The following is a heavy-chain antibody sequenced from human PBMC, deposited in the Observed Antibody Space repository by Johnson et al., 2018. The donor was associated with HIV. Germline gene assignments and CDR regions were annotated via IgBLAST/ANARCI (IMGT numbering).Heavy chain of an antibody. J-gene: IGHJ3*02. CDR3: AKVSRSKGGVIVPLGAFDI. D-gene: IGHD3-16*02. Sequence: EVQLVESGGGLVQPGGSLRLSCAASGFTVSSNYMSWVRQAPGKGLEWVSVIYSGGSTHYADSVKGRFTISRDNSKNTLYLQMNSLSPEDTAVYYCAKVSRSKGGVIVPLGAFDIWGQGTMVTVSS. V-gene: IGHV3-66*02. CDR2: IYSGGST. CDR1: GFTVSSNY.